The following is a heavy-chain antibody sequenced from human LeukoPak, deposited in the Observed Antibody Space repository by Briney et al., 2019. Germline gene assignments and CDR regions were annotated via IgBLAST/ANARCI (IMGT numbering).Heavy chain of an antibody. Sequence: PGGSLRLSCATSGFTFSSYGMHWVRQAPGKGLEWVAVISYDGSNKYYADSVKGRFTISRDNAKSSLYLQMNSLRAEDTAVYYCARDEQQLVEFDYWGQGTLVTVSS. CDR3: ARDEQQLVEFDY. D-gene: IGHD6-13*01. V-gene: IGHV3-30*03. J-gene: IGHJ4*02. CDR1: GFTFSSYG. CDR2: ISYDGSNK.